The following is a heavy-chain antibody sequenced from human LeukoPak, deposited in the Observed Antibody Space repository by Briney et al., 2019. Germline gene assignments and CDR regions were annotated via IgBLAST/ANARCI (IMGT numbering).Heavy chain of an antibody. V-gene: IGHV4-4*07. J-gene: IGHJ6*03. CDR3: ARGRVSSSTWYSTYYYYFYMDV. CDR1: GGSITSYY. Sequence: SETLSLTCTVSGGSITSYYWSWIRQPAGKGLEWIGRIHTSGSTNHNPSLKSRVTMSEDTSKNLFSLRLRSVTAADTAVYFCARGRVSSSTWYSTYYYYFYMDVWGKGTTVTVSS. CDR2: IHTSGST. D-gene: IGHD1-1*01.